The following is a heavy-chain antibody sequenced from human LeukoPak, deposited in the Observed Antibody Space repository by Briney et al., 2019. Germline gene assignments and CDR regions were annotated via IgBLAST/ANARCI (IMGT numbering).Heavy chain of an antibody. CDR2: IIPIFGTA. CDR3: ATVVVDIVGTIKWYYYSKYF. J-gene: IGHJ6*03. D-gene: IGHD5-12*01. V-gene: IGHV1-69*06. Sequence: SVKVSCKASGGTFSSYAISWVRQAPGQGLEWMGGIIPIFGTANYAQKFQGRVTITADKSTSTAYMELTRLRYEDTAVYYCATVVVDIVGTIKWYYYSKYFGGKG. CDR1: GGTFSSYA.